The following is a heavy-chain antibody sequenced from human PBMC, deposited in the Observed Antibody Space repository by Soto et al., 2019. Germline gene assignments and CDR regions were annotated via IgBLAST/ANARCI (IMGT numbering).Heavy chain of an antibody. D-gene: IGHD5-12*01. V-gene: IGHV3-15*01. J-gene: IGHJ3*02. CDR3: ATGLSDSGDDLDAFDI. CDR2: IKSKTDGGTT. Sequence: GGSLRLSCAASGFTFSNAWMSWVRQAPGKGLEWVGRIKSKTDGGTTDYAAPVKGRFTISRDDSKNTLYLQMNSLKTEDTAVYSCATGLSDSGDDLDAFDIWGQGTMVTVSS. CDR1: GFTFSNAW.